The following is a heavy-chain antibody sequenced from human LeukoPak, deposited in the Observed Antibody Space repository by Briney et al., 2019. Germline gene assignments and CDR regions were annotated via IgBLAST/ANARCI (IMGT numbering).Heavy chain of an antibody. CDR1: GFTFSSYA. CDR3: AKEVSWRVAGTMGLDY. Sequence: PGGSLILSCAASGFTFSSYAMSWVRQAPGKGLEWVSTITTRSGSTYYADSVKGRFTISRDNSKNTLYLQMNSLRAEDTAVYYCAKEVSWRVAGTMGLDYWGQGTLVTVSS. CDR2: ITTRSGST. V-gene: IGHV3-23*01. D-gene: IGHD6-19*01. J-gene: IGHJ4*02.